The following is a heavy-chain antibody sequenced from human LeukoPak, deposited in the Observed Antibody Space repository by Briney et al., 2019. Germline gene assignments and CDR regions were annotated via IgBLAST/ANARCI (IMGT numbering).Heavy chain of an antibody. CDR3: AKGAYDYIEIGYFDS. CDR2: LIGSSGST. D-gene: IGHD5-12*01. CDR1: GFTSTNYA. J-gene: IGHJ4*02. Sequence: GGSLRLSCAASGFTSTNYAMNWVRQAPGKGLEWVSVLIGSSGSTDYADSVKGRFTISRDNPKNPVFLQVNSLRAEDTALYYCAKGAYDYIEIGYFDSWRQGTLVTVSS. V-gene: IGHV3-23*01.